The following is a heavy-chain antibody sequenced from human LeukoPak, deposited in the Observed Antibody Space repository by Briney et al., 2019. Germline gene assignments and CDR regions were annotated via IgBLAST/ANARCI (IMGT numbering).Heavy chain of an antibody. CDR2: IYYTGST. D-gene: IGHD4-23*01. V-gene: IGHV4-39*01. Sequence: SETLSLTCTVSGGSISSSSYYWGWIRQPPGKGLEWIGSIYYTGSTYYNPSLKSRVTMSVDTSKNQFSLKLSSVTAADTAVYYCARLHYGGNYGYYYYYMDVWGKGTTVTISS. CDR3: ARLHYGGNYGYYYYYMDV. J-gene: IGHJ6*03. CDR1: GGSISSSSYY.